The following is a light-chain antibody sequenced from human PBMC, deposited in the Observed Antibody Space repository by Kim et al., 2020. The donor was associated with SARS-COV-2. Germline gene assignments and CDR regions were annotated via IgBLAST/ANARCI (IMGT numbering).Light chain of an antibody. CDR3: QQSYTTPSLS. CDR2: TAS. CDR1: QTISGF. J-gene: IGKJ4*01. V-gene: IGKV1-39*01. Sequence: SVGDRVTITCRTSQTISGFLNWYQQKPGKAPKLLIYTASSLQSGVPSRFSGGGSGTEFTLTISSLQPEDFATYLCQQSYTTPSLSFGGGTKVDIK.